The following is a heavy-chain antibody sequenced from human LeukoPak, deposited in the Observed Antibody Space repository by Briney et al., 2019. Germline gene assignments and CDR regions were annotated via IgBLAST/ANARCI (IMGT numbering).Heavy chain of an antibody. CDR3: ARVVASTIYQFDY. Sequence: SETLSLTCTVSGGSISNGGYYWTWVRQHPGKGLEWIGYIYNSGSTYYNPSLKSRVTTSVDTSKNQFSLNLTPVTAADTAVYYCARVVASTIYQFDYWGQGTLVTVSS. CDR2: IYNSGST. V-gene: IGHV4-31*03. J-gene: IGHJ4*02. D-gene: IGHD2-15*01. CDR1: GGSISNGGYY.